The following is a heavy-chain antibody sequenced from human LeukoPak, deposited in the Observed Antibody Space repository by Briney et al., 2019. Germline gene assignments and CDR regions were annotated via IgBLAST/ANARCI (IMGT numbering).Heavy chain of an antibody. CDR2: IWYDGSNK. CDR3: ARDRTRQWELLRNFDY. CDR1: GFTFSSYG. V-gene: IGHV3-33*01. J-gene: IGHJ4*02. Sequence: GRSLRLPCAASGFTFSSYGMHWVRQAPGKGLEWVAVIWYDGSNKYYADSVKGRFTISRDNSKNSLYLQMNSLRAEDTAVYYCARDRTRQWELLRNFDYWGQGTLVTVSS. D-gene: IGHD1-26*01.